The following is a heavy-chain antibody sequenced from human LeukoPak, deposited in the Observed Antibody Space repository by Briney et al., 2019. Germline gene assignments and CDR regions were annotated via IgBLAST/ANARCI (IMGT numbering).Heavy chain of an antibody. D-gene: IGHD6-6*01. J-gene: IGHJ4*02. CDR3: ARYIAARGPI. CDR1: GGTFSSYA. V-gene: IGHV1-69*04. CDR2: IIPILGIA. Sequence: SVKVSCKASGGTFSSYAISWVRQAPGRGLEWMGRIIPILGIANYAQKFQGRVTITADKSTSTAYMELSSLRSEDTAVYYCARYIAARGPIWGQGTLVTVTS.